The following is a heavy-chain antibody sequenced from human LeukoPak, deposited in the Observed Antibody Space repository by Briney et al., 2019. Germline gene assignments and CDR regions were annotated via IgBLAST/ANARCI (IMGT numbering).Heavy chain of an antibody. CDR2: ISSSSSYI. CDR3: ARDNYYGSGSYYKTPYYYYGMDV. D-gene: IGHD3-10*01. V-gene: IGHV3-21*01. Sequence: GGSLRLSCAASGFTFSSYSMNWVRQAPGKGLEWVSSISSSSSYIYYADSVKGRFTISGDNAKNSLYLQMNSLRAEDTAVYYCARDNYYGSGSYYKTPYYYYGMDVWGKGTTVTVSS. J-gene: IGHJ6*04. CDR1: GFTFSSYS.